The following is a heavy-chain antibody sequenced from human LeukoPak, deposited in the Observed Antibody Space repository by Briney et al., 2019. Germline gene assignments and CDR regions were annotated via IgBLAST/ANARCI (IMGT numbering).Heavy chain of an antibody. Sequence: ASVKVSCKASGGTFSSCAISWVRQAPGQGLEWMGWINSNRGGTNYAQKFQGRVTMTRDTSISTAYMELRSVRSDDTAVYYCARDHGDDAFDIWGPGTMVTVSS. CDR3: ARDHGDDAFDI. V-gene: IGHV1-2*02. D-gene: IGHD3-3*01. CDR1: GGTFSSCA. CDR2: INSNRGGT. J-gene: IGHJ3*02.